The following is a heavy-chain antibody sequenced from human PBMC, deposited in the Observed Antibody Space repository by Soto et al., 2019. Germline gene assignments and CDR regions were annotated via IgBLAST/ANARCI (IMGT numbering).Heavy chain of an antibody. Sequence: QVQLVESGGGVVQPGRSLRLSCAASGFTFSSYGMHWVRQAPGKGLEWVAVISYDGSNKYYADSVKGRFTSSRDNSKNTLYLQMNSLRAADTAVYYCAKDRRTSRYGLGHYYYYGMDVWGQGTPVTVSS. CDR1: GFTFSSYG. J-gene: IGHJ6*02. CDR2: ISYDGSNK. CDR3: AKDRRTSRYGLGHYYYYGMDV. V-gene: IGHV3-30*18. D-gene: IGHD5-18*01.